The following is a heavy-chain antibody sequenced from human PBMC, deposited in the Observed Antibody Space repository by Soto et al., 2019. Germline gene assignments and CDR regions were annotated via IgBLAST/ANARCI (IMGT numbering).Heavy chain of an antibody. CDR3: AREMGACSASSCYPGPYDS. D-gene: IGHD2-2*01. J-gene: IGHJ5*02. V-gene: IGHV3-48*02. Sequence: GGSLRLSCAASGFTFTSYSMNWVRQAPGQGLEWVSYITSKSTTIKYADSVKGRFTVSRDNAKNSLYLQLNSLRDEDTAVYYCAREMGACSASSCYPGPYDSWGQGTLVTV. CDR2: ITSKSTTI. CDR1: GFTFTSYS.